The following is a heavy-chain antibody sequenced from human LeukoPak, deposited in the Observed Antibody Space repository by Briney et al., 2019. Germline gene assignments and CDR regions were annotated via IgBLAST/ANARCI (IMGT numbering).Heavy chain of an antibody. Sequence: PSETLSLTCTVSGGSISSYYWSWIRQPPGKGLEWIGYIDYSGSTAYNPSLNGRVAVSLDTSKNQFSLKLRSATAADTAVYYCARLNGGNWGPGILVTVSS. CDR2: IDYSGST. V-gene: IGHV4-59*08. D-gene: IGHD4-23*01. CDR1: GGSISSYY. J-gene: IGHJ4*02. CDR3: ARLNGGN.